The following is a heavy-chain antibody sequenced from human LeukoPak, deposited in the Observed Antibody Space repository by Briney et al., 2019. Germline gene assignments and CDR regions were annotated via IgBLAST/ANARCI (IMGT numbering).Heavy chain of an antibody. V-gene: IGHV3-21*01. J-gene: IGHJ4*02. CDR3: NYYGSGSYYAGDY. D-gene: IGHD3-10*01. Sequence: GGSLRLSCAASGFTFSSYSMNWVRQAPGKGLEWVSSISSSSSYIYYADSVKGRFTISRDNAKNSLYLQKNSLRAEDTAVYYCNYYGSGSYYAGDYWGQGPLVTVSS. CDR1: GFTFSSYS. CDR2: ISSSSSYI.